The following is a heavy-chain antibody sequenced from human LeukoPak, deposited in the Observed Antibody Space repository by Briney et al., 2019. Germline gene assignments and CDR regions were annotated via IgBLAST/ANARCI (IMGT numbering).Heavy chain of an antibody. Sequence: GASVKVSCKASGYTFTSYDINWVRQATGQGLEWMGIINPSGGSTSYAQKFQGRVTMTRDMSTSTVYMELSSLRSEDTAVYYCAREAAWGYYFDYWGQGTLVTVSS. D-gene: IGHD3-16*01. CDR1: GYTFTSYD. V-gene: IGHV1-46*01. CDR2: INPSGGST. CDR3: AREAAWGYYFDY. J-gene: IGHJ4*02.